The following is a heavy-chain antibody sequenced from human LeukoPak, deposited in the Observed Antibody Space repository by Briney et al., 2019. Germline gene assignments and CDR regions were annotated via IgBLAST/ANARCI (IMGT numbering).Heavy chain of an antibody. CDR1: GFTFNNYN. J-gene: IGHJ4*02. V-gene: IGHV3-21*04. CDR2: ISSTSSYT. D-gene: IGHD6-13*01. CDR3: AKTRPLDSSSWSHGDY. Sequence: GGSLRLSCAASGFTFNNYNMNWVRQAPGKGLEWVSSISSTSSYTYYGDSVKGRFTISRDNSKNTLYLQMNSLRAEDTAVYYCAKTRPLDSSSWSHGDYWGQGTLVTVSS.